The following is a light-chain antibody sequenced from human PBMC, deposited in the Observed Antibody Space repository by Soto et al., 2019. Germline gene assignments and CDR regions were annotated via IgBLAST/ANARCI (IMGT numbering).Light chain of an antibody. CDR3: QQYGSSPLT. Sequence: EIVLAQSTGTLSLSPGERATLSCRASQSVSSNYLAWYQQKGGQTPRLLIYGASIRATGIPDRFSGSASGTDFTLTITRLEPEDFAMYYCQQYGSSPLTFGGGTNVEI. V-gene: IGKV3-20*01. CDR1: QSVSSNY. CDR2: GAS. J-gene: IGKJ4*01.